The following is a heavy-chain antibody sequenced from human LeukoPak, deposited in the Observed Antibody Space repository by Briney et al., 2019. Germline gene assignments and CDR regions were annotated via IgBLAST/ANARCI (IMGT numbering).Heavy chain of an antibody. Sequence: PGGALKLSCAASGFIFSGYSMNGGRPAPGEGLEGGLYISSSGRYIYYADSVKGRFTISRDNAKNSLDLQMNSLRAEDTAVYYCARYYDGSGSPLDYWGQGTLVTVSP. CDR2: ISSSGRYI. D-gene: IGHD3-10*01. V-gene: IGHV3-21*01. CDR1: GFIFSGYS. CDR3: ARYYDGSGSPLDY. J-gene: IGHJ4*02.